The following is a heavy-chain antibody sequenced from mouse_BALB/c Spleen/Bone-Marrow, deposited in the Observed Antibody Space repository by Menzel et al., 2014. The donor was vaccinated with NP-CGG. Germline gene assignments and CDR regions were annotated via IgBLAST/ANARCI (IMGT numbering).Heavy chain of an antibody. D-gene: IGHD4-1*01. Sequence: EVQLQESGGGLVQPGGSLKLSCAASGFDFSRYWMSWVRQAPGEGLEWIGEINPDSSTINYTPSLKDKFIISRDNAKNTLCLQMSKVRSEDTALYYCARRWDVYYFDYWGQGTTLTVSS. J-gene: IGHJ2*01. V-gene: IGHV4-1*02. CDR1: GFDFSRYW. CDR3: ARRWDVYYFDY. CDR2: INPDSSTI.